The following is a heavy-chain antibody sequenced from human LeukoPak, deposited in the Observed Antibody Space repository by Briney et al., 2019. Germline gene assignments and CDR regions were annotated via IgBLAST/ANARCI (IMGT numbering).Heavy chain of an antibody. J-gene: IGHJ4*02. CDR1: GFTVSSNY. CDR2: ISGSGGST. V-gene: IGHV3-23*01. D-gene: IGHD6-19*01. Sequence: GGSLRLSCAASGFTVSSNYMSWVRQAPGKGLEWVSAISGSGGSTYYADSVKGRFTISRDNSKNTLYLQMNSLRAEDTAVYYCAKFRGRVAVAAPFDYWGQGTLVTVSS. CDR3: AKFRGRVAVAAPFDY.